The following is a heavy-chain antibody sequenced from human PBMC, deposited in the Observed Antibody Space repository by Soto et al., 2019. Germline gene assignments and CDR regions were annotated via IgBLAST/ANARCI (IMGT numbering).Heavy chain of an antibody. CDR1: GFTFHDFG. CDR3: AKDWRYYYDSSGYPFFDY. Sequence: GGSLRLSCAASGFTFHDFGMHWVRQAPGKGLEWVAVISYDGRNKYYADLVKGRFTFSRDNSKNTLYLQMNSLRAEDTAVYYCAKDWRYYYDSSGYPFFDYWGQGTLVTVSS. D-gene: IGHD3-22*01. J-gene: IGHJ4*02. CDR2: ISYDGRNK. V-gene: IGHV3-30*18.